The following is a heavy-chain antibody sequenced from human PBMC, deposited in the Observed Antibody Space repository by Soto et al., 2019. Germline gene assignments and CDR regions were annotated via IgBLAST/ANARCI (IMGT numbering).Heavy chain of an antibody. CDR3: AREEYDSSGYPKGHFAY. D-gene: IGHD3-22*01. Sequence: GRSLRLSCAASGFTFRRYNMNWVRHAPGKGVEWVSYISSSSSTIYYADSAKGRFTISRDNAKNSLYLQMNSMRDEETAVYYCAREEYDSSGYPKGHFAYWGQGNLVTGS. CDR2: ISSSSSTI. CDR1: GFTFRRYN. J-gene: IGHJ4*02. V-gene: IGHV3-48*02.